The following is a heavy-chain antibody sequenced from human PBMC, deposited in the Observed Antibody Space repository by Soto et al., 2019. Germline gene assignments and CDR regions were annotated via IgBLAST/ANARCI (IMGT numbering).Heavy chain of an antibody. D-gene: IGHD3-10*01. CDR1: GFTFSSYA. J-gene: IGHJ6*02. Sequence: EVQLLESGGGLVQPGGSLRLSCAASGFTFSSYAMSWVRQAPGKGLEWVSAISGSGGSTYYADSVKGRFTISRDNSKNTLYLQMNSLRAEDTAVYYCAKVLTFGELLSPLYVGMDVWGQGTTVTVSS. CDR2: ISGSGGST. V-gene: IGHV3-23*01. CDR3: AKVLTFGELLSPLYVGMDV.